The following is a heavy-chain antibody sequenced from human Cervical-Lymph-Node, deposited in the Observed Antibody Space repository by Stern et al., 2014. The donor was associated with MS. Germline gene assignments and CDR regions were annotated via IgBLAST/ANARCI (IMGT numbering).Heavy chain of an antibody. V-gene: IGHV3-74*01. J-gene: IGHJ4*02. CDR3: ARENLGYGDYGV. CDR2: INSDGSST. CDR1: DFTFSNYW. Sequence: EVQLLESGGGLVQPGGSLRLSCVASDFTFSNYWMHWVRQAPGKGLVWVSRINSDGSSTSYADSVKGRFTISRDNAKNTLYLQMNSLGAEDTAVYYCARENLGYGDYGVWGQGTLVTVSS. D-gene: IGHD4-17*01.